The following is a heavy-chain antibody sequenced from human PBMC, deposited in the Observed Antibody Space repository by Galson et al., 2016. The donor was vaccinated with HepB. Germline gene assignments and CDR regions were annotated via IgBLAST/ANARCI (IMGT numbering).Heavy chain of an antibody. J-gene: IGHJ4*02. CDR2: ISWNSGNI. D-gene: IGHD3-22*01. V-gene: IGHV3-9*01. CDR1: GFTFGDYA. Sequence: SLRLSCAASGFTFGDYAMHWVRQPPGKGLEWVSGISWNSGNIGYADSVKGRVTISRDNAKNSLNLQMNSLRAEDTAFYFCAKGASRYYSISGYYPRYYFDSWGQGTLVTVPS. CDR3: AKGASRYYSISGYYPRYYFDS.